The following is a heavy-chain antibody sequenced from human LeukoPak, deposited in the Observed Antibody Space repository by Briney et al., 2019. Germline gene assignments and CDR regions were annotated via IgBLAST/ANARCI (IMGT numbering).Heavy chain of an antibody. CDR2: ISDDGRRK. Sequence: GGSLRLSCAASGFSFISYGMHWVRQAPGKGLEWVGVISDDGRRKDYADSVKGRFTISRDNSKNTLYLQMNSLRAEDTAVYYCAKDLYYDSSGYSNDYWGQGTLVTVSS. CDR1: GFSFISYG. D-gene: IGHD3-22*01. V-gene: IGHV3-30*18. CDR3: AKDLYYDSSGYSNDY. J-gene: IGHJ4*02.